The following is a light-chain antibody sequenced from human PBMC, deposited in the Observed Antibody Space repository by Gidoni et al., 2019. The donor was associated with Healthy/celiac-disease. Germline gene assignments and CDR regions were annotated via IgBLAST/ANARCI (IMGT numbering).Light chain of an antibody. CDR1: QSVSSN. CDR3: QQYNNWPQT. V-gene: IGKV3-15*01. CDR2: GAS. Sequence: ATLSCRASQSVSSNLAWYQQKPGQAPRLLIYGASTRATGIPARFSGSGSGTEFTLTISSLQSEDFAVYYCQQYNNWPQTFXPXTKVXIK. J-gene: IGKJ3*01.